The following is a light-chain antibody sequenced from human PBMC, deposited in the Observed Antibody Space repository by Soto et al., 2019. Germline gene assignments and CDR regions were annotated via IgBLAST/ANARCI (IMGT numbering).Light chain of an antibody. Sequence: AIQLTQSPSSLSASVGDRVTITCRASQGISSALAWYQQKPGKAPKLLFYAASSLESGVPSRFSGSGSGTDFTIYFSSLPPEDSATYYCQQCNSYPLTFGGGTKVEIK. CDR2: AAS. V-gene: IGKV1-13*02. CDR1: QGISSA. J-gene: IGKJ4*01. CDR3: QQCNSYPLT.